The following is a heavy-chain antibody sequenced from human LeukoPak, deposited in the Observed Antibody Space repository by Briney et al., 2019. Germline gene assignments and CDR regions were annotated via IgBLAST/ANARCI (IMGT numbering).Heavy chain of an antibody. CDR1: GGSISSSNW. CDR2: IYHSGST. V-gene: IGHV4-4*02. CDR3: AGRDSPTTYYDILTGYYKGDAFDI. Sequence: SETLSLTCAVSGGSISSSNWWSWVRPPPGKGLEWIGEIYHSGSTNYNPSLKSRVTISVDKSKNQFSLKLSSVTAADTAVYYCAGRDSPTTYYDILTGYYKGDAFDIWGQGTMVTVSS. J-gene: IGHJ3*02. D-gene: IGHD3-9*01.